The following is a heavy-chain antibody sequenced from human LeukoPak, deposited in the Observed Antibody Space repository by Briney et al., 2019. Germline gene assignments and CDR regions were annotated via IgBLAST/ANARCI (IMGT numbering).Heavy chain of an antibody. D-gene: IGHD6-13*01. J-gene: IGHJ6*03. CDR3: ARGNIAAAGTVRLRDYYMDV. Sequence: ASVKVSCKASGGTFSSYAISWVRQAPGQGLEWMGGIIPIFGTANYAQKFQGRVTITTDESTSTAYMELSSLRSEDTAVYYCARGNIAAAGTVRLRDYYMDVWGKGTTVTVSS. CDR1: GGTFSSYA. CDR2: IIPIFGTA. V-gene: IGHV1-69*05.